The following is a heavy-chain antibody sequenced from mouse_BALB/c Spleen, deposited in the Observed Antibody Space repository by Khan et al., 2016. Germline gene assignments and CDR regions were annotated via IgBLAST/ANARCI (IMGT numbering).Heavy chain of an antibody. CDR3: RRVLRSFDY. CDR1: GFTFSNYW. V-gene: IGHV6-6*02. D-gene: IGHD1-1*01. Sequence: EVKLEVSGGGLVQPGGSMKLSCVASGFTFSNYWMNWVRQSPEKGLEWVAEIRLKSNNYATHYAESVKGRFTISRDDSKSSVYLQMNNLRAEDTGIYHCRRVLRSFDYWGQGTTLTVSS. J-gene: IGHJ2*01. CDR2: IRLKSNNYAT.